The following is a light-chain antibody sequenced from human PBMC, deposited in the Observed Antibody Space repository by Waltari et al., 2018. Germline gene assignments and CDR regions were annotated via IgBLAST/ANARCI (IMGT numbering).Light chain of an antibody. J-gene: IGLJ3*02. CDR2: DFS. Sequence: QSALTQPASVSGSPGQSITISCTGTSSDVGGYNYVSWYQQHPGKAHKLMIYDFSKRPSGVSNRFSGSKSGNTASLTISGLQAEDEADYYCSSYTSSSTWVFGGGTKLTVL. CDR3: SSYTSSSTWV. V-gene: IGLV2-14*01. CDR1: SSDVGGYNY.